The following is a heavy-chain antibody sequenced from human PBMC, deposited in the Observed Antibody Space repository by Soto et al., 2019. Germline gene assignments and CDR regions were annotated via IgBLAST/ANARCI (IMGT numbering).Heavy chain of an antibody. Sequence: QVQLQESGPGLVKPSQTPSLTCTVYGGSISSGDYYWSWIRQPPGKGLEWIGYVYYSGSTYYNPALTRRVTISVDTSTNQFSLKLSSVTAADTAVYYCARGYSGYDHWGQGPLVTVSS. CDR2: VYYSGST. V-gene: IGHV4-30-4*01. D-gene: IGHD5-12*01. CDR1: GGSISSGDYY. J-gene: IGHJ5*02. CDR3: ARGYSGYDH.